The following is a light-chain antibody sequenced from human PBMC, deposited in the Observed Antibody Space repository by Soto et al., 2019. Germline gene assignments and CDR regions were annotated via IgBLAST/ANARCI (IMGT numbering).Light chain of an antibody. CDR3: TSYTSGSTLRV. J-gene: IGLJ3*02. V-gene: IGLV2-14*01. Sequence: QSALTQPASVSGSPGQSITISCTGTCSDVGGYNYVSWYQQHPGKAPKLMIYEVSNRPSGVSTRFSGSKSGNTASLTISGLQAEDEADYYCTSYTSGSTLRVFGGGTKVTVL. CDR2: EVS. CDR1: CSDVGGYNY.